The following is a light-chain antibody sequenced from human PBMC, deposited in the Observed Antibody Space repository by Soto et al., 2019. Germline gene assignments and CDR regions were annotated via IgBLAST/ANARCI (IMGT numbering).Light chain of an antibody. V-gene: IGKV3-20*01. CDR2: RAS. J-gene: IGKJ3*01. Sequence: EIVLTQSPGTLSLSPGERATLFCRASRFVSSNYLAWYQQKRGQAPRLLVYRASSRATGIPDRFSGSGSGTDFTLTISRLEPEDFGVYYCQQYSSSFTFGPGTKLDIK. CDR3: QQYSSSFT. CDR1: RFVSSNY.